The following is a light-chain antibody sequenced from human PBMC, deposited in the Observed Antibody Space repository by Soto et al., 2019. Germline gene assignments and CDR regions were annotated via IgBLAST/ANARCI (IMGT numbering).Light chain of an antibody. CDR2: AAS. Sequence: DIQMTQSPSTLSASVGDRVTITCRASQSVNGWLAWYQQKPGKAPKLLIYAASNLESGVPSRFSGRGSGTEFTLTISSLQPDDSATYYCQRYNSNPWTFGQGTKVEVK. V-gene: IGKV1-5*01. CDR1: QSVNGW. J-gene: IGKJ1*01. CDR3: QRYNSNPWT.